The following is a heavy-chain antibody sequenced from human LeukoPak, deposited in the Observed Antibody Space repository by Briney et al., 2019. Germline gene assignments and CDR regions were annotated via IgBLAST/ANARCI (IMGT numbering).Heavy chain of an antibody. Sequence: GASVKVSCKASGGTFSSYAISWVRQAPGQGLEWMGRIIPILDIANYAQKFQGRVTITADKSTSTAYMELSSLRSEDTAMYYCARDPAATAGVAAAGSYYFDYWGQGTLVTVSS. CDR2: IIPILDIA. V-gene: IGHV1-69*04. D-gene: IGHD6-13*01. CDR1: GGTFSSYA. J-gene: IGHJ4*02. CDR3: ARDPAATAGVAAAGSYYFDY.